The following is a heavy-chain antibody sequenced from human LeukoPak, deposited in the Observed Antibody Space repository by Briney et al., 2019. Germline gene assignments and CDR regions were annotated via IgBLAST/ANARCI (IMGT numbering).Heavy chain of an antibody. D-gene: IGHD3-22*01. CDR1: GYTFTDYF. J-gene: IGHJ4*02. Sequence: AASVKVSCKASGYTFTDYFMHWVRQAPGQGLEWTGWINPKNGGTNYAQNFQGRVTMTRDTSITTAYMEVRGLTSDDTAVYYCARTPRREYYDSSGYHDYWGQGTLVTVSS. CDR3: ARTPRREYYDSSGYHDY. CDR2: INPKNGGT. V-gene: IGHV1-2*02.